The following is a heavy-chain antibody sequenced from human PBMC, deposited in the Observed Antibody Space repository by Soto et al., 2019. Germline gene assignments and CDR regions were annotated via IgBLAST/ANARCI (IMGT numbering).Heavy chain of an antibody. CDR3: AKVLYASESFDSEEAPYGMDV. CDR2: LWFDGSNE. Sequence: GGSLRLSCAASGFPFSRYDMLWVRQAPGKGLEWVAVLWFDGSNEYYADSVQGRFTISRDNSKNTLYLQMDSLRAEDTAVYYCAKVLYASESFDSEEAPYGMDVWGQGTTVTVSS. V-gene: IGHV3-33*06. J-gene: IGHJ6*02. D-gene: IGHD3-10*01. CDR1: GFPFSRYD.